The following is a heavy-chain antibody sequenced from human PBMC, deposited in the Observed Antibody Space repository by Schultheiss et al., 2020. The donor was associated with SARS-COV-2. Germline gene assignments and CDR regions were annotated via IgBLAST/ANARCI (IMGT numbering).Heavy chain of an antibody. CDR2: IWYDGSNK. CDR3: VKVNEAYYYID. Sequence: GESLKISCAASGFTFSSYGMHWVRQAPGKGLEWVAVIWYDGSNKYYADSVKGRFSISRDNSKNTLYLQLSNLRGEDTAVYYCVKVNEAYYYIDWGQGTLVTVSS. D-gene: IGHD3-10*01. J-gene: IGHJ4*02. CDR1: GFTFSSYG. V-gene: IGHV3-30*02.